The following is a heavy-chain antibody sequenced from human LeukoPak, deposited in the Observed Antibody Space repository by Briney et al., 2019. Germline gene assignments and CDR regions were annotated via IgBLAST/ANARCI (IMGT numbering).Heavy chain of an antibody. Sequence: GGSLRLSCAASGFTFSSYAMSWVRQAPGKGLEWVSAISGSGGSTYYADSVKGRFTMSRNNSKNTLYLQMNSLRAEDTAVYYCAKIGYGSGGSKRYYFDYWGQGTLVTVSS. CDR3: AKIGYGSGGSKRYYFDY. V-gene: IGHV3-23*01. D-gene: IGHD3-10*01. CDR1: GFTFSSYA. J-gene: IGHJ4*02. CDR2: ISGSGGST.